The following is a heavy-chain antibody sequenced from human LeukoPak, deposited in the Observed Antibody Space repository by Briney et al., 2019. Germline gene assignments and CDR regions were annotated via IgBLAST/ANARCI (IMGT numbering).Heavy chain of an antibody. D-gene: IGHD3-10*01. J-gene: IGHJ3*02. CDR3: AKSRMGPTEFDAFDI. CDR1: GFTFGSYS. V-gene: IGHV3-21*01. Sequence: AGGSLRLSCAASGFTFGSYSMNWVRQAPGKGLEWVSSISSSSSYIYYADSVKGRFTISRDNAKNSLYLQMNSLRAEDTAVYYCAKSRMGPTEFDAFDIWGQGTMVTVSS. CDR2: ISSSSSYI.